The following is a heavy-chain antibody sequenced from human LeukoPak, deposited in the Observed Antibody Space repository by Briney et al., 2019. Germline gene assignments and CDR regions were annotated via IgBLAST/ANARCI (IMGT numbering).Heavy chain of an antibody. CDR1: GGSISDYY. CDR2: VYYRGST. V-gene: IGHV4-59*04. Sequence: SETLSLTCTVSGGSISDYYWSWFRQPPGKGLEWIGNVYYRGSTYYNPSLKSRVTMSVDTSKNQFFLNVNSVTAADTAVYYCARGRPFSAGYHFDYWGQGILVTVSA. J-gene: IGHJ4*02. CDR3: ARGRPFSAGYHFDY. D-gene: IGHD1-26*01.